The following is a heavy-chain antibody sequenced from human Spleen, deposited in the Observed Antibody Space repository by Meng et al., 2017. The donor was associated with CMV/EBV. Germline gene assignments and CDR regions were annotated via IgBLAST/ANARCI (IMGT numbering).Heavy chain of an antibody. V-gene: IGHV1-2*02. CDR3: ARSYDIVVDNNFFDP. CDR2: LNPSSGDT. D-gene: IGHD2-2*01. Sequence: SGYTFTGYYIHWLRQAPRSGLEWMGWLNPSSGDTKYAQRFQGRVTMTRDTSISTAYMELSRLTSDDTTIYYCARSYDIVVDNNFFDPWGQGSLVTVSS. J-gene: IGHJ5*02. CDR1: GYTFTGYY.